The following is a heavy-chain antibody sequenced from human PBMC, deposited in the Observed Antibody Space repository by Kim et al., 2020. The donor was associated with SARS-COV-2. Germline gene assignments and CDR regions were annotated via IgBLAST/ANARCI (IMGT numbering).Heavy chain of an antibody. Sequence: DSVRGRFTIARDNSMNTVYLHMDSLGAEDTAVYFCARLGPVTGNYYYGMDVWGQGTTVTVSS. D-gene: IGHD2-21*02. V-gene: IGHV3-53*01. CDR3: ARLGPVTGNYYYGMDV. J-gene: IGHJ6*02.